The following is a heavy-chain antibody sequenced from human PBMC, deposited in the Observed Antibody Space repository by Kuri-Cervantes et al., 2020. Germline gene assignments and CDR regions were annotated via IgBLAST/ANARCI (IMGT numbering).Heavy chain of an antibody. D-gene: IGHD4-11*01. Sequence: ASVKVSCKASGYTFTGYCMHWVRQAPGQGLEWMGWINPNSGGTNYAQKFQGWVTMTRDTSISTAYMELSRLRSDDTAVYYCARATTVTTGYYMDVWGKGTTVTVSS. CDR3: ARATTVTTGYYMDV. V-gene: IGHV1-2*04. CDR1: GYTFTGYC. CDR2: INPNSGGT. J-gene: IGHJ6*03.